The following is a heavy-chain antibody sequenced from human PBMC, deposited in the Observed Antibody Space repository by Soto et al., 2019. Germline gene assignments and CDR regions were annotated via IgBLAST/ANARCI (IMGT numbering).Heavy chain of an antibody. CDR3: AKDGPWWDHAFDI. D-gene: IGHD2-8*02. CDR2: IWYSGGLP. Sequence: GGSLRLSCAASGFTFSTYGMHWVRQAPGKGLEWVAPIWYSGGLPYYADSVKGRFTISRDNSKNTLYLQMNSLRAEDTAVYYCAKDGPWWDHAFDIWGQGTMVTVSS. V-gene: IGHV3-33*06. J-gene: IGHJ3*02. CDR1: GFTFSTYG.